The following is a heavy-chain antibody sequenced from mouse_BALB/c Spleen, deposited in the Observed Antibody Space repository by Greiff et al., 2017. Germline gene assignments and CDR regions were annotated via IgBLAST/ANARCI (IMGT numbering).Heavy chain of an antibody. CDR1: GFTFSSYA. V-gene: IGHV5-6-5*01. CDR2: ISSGGST. J-gene: IGHJ2*01. D-gene: IGHD1-1*01. CDR3: ARGGYYGSSYPLDS. Sequence: EVHLVESGGGLVKPGGSLKLSCAASGFTFSSYAMSWVRQTPEKRLEWVASISSGGSTYYPDSVKGRFTISRDNARNILYLQMSSLRSEDTAMYYCARGGYYGSSYPLDSWGQGTTLTVSS.